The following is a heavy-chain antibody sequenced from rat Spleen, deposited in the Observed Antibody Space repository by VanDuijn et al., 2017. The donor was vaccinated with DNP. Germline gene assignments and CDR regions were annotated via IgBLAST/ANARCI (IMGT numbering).Heavy chain of an antibody. D-gene: IGHD1-3*01. J-gene: IGHJ2*01. CDR3: ARLPPTVANLPFDY. Sequence: EVQLVESGGGLVQPGRSLKLSCAASGFTFSNYYMAWVRQAPKKGLEWVATISTSGSRTYYPDSVKGRFTISRDNAKSSLYLQMNSLKSEDTATYYCARLPPTVANLPFDYWGQGVMVTVSS. CDR1: GFTFSNYY. V-gene: IGHV5-25*01. CDR2: ISTSGSRT.